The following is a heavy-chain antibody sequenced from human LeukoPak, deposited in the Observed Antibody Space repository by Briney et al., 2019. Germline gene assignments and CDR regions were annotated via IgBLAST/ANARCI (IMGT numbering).Heavy chain of an antibody. CDR3: ARGTMTVVVNYYYYGMDV. CDR1: GGSFSSYY. D-gene: IGHD3-22*01. Sequence: SETLSLSCAVYGGSFSSYYWSWIRQPPGKGLEWIGEINHSGSTNYNPSLKSRVTISVDTSKNQFSLKLSSVTAADTAVYYCARGTMTVVVNYYYYGMDVWGQGTTVTVSS. J-gene: IGHJ6*02. V-gene: IGHV4-34*01. CDR2: INHSGST.